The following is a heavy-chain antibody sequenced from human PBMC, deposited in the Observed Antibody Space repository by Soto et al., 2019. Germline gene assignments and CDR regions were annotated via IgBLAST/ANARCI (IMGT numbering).Heavy chain of an antibody. CDR2: ISSNGGST. D-gene: IGHD3-22*01. CDR1: GFTFSSYA. CDR3: VKDVSSGFRAFQH. Sequence: PGGSLRLSCSASGFTFSSYAMHWVRQAPGKGLEYVSAISSNGGSTYYADSVKGRFTISRDNSKNTLYLQMSSLRAEDTAVYYCVKDVSSGFRAFQHWGQGTLVTVSS. J-gene: IGHJ1*01. V-gene: IGHV3-64D*08.